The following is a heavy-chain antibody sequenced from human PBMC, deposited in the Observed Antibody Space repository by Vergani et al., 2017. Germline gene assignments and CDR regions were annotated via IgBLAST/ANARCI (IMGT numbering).Heavy chain of an antibody. CDR3: AKDGSGGYSYGDAFDI. CDR1: GFTFSSYG. J-gene: IGHJ3*02. V-gene: IGHV3-30*18. D-gene: IGHD5-18*01. Sequence: VQLVESGGGLVKPGGSLRLSCAASGFTFSSYGMHWVRQAPGKGLEWVAVISYDGSNKYYADSVKGRFTISRDNSKNTLYLQMNSLRAEDTAVYYCAKDGSGGYSYGDAFDIWGQGTMVTVSS. CDR2: ISYDGSNK.